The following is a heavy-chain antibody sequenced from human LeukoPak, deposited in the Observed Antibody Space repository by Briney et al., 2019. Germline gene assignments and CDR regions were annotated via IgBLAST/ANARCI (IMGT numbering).Heavy chain of an antibody. D-gene: IGHD1-14*01. CDR3: TRDITPFDP. V-gene: IGHV3-49*04. CDR2: IRSKAYGGTT. CDR1: GFTFGDYA. Sequence: GGSLLLSCTASGFTFGDYAMSWVRQAPGKGLEWVGFIRSKAYGGTTEYAASVKGRFTISRDDSKSIAYLQMNSLKTEDTAVYYCTRDITPFDPWGQGTLVTVSS. J-gene: IGHJ5*02.